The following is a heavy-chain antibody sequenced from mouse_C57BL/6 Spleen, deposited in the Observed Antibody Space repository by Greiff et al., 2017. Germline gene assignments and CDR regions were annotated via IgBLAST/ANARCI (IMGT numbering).Heavy chain of an antibody. CDR3: ALYYYGSREAWFAY. Sequence: QVQLKESGAELVRPGASVKLSCKASGYTFTDYYINWVKQRPGQGLEWIARIYPGSGNTYYNEKFKGKATLTAEKSSSTAYMQLSSLTSEDSAVYFCALYYYGSREAWFAYWGQGTLVTVSA. J-gene: IGHJ3*01. V-gene: IGHV1-76*01. CDR1: GYTFTDYY. CDR2: IYPGSGNT. D-gene: IGHD1-1*01.